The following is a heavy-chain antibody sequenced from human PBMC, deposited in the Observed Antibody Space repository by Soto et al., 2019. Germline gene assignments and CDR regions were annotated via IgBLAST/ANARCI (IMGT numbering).Heavy chain of an antibody. V-gene: IGHV3-21*01. CDR3: ARDAYYYDSSGYYPGPYGMDV. CDR1: GFTFSSYS. D-gene: IGHD3-22*01. CDR2: ISSSSSYI. J-gene: IGHJ6*02. Sequence: GSLRLSCAASGFTFSSYSMNWVLQAPGKGLEWVSSISSSSSYIYYADSVKGRFTISRDNAKNSLYLQMNSLRAEDTAVYYCARDAYYYDSSGYYPGPYGMDVWGQGTTVTVSS.